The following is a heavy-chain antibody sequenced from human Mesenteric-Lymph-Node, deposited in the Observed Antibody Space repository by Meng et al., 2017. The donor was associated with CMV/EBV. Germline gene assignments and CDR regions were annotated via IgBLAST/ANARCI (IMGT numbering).Heavy chain of an antibody. D-gene: IGHD6-13*01. Sequence: ASVKVSCKTSGYNFRHRGISWVRQAPGQSLEWMGWITPYDGDTKYAQEVQGRLAMTTDTSTNTVYMELSRLRSDDTAVYYCASSPYLIATDYWGQGTLVTVSS. J-gene: IGHJ4*02. CDR2: ITPYDGDT. CDR1: GYNFRHRG. CDR3: ASSPYLIATDY. V-gene: IGHV1-18*01.